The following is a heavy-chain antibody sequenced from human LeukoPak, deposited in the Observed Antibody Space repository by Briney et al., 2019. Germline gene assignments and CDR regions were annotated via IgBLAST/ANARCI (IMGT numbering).Heavy chain of an antibody. Sequence: ASVKVSCKTSGYTFSNFGISXXXQAPGQGLEWMGWISGNNDNPNYGQKFQGRFTVXTDSSTSTAYMELRNLRSDDTAVYYCARDGTSTDDYWGQGTLVTVSS. D-gene: IGHD2-2*01. CDR2: ISGNNDNP. CDR3: ARDGTSTDDY. CDR1: GYTFSNFG. V-gene: IGHV1-18*01. J-gene: IGHJ4*02.